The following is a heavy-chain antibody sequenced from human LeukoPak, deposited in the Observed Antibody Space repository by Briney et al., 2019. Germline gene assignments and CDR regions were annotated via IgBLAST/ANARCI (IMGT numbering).Heavy chain of an antibody. Sequence: GGSLRLSCAASGFTLTDYYMSWIRQAPGKGLEWVSYISSSGDTIYYADSVKGRFTISRDNAKNSLYLQMNILRAEDTAVYYCATNDGYNYYFDYWGQGTLVTVSS. V-gene: IGHV3-11*01. CDR3: ATNDGYNYYFDY. J-gene: IGHJ4*02. D-gene: IGHD5-24*01. CDR1: GFTLTDYY. CDR2: ISSSGDTI.